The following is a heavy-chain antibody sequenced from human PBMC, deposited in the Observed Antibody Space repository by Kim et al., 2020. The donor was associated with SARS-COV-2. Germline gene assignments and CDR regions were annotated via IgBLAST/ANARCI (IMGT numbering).Heavy chain of an antibody. V-gene: IGHV3-11*06. CDR3: ARDIDTAMVNYYYYYGMDV. D-gene: IGHD5-18*01. Sequence: GRFTISRDNAKNSLYLQMNSLRAEDTAVYYCARDIDTAMVNYYYYYGMDVWGQGTTVTVSS. J-gene: IGHJ6*02.